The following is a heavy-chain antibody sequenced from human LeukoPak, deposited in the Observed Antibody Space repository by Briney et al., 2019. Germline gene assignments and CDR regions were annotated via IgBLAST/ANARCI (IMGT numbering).Heavy chain of an antibody. CDR2: IWYDGSNK. CDR1: GFTFSSYA. CDR3: AKGTLHLYYFDY. Sequence: GKSLRLSCAASGFTFSSYAIHWVRQAPGKGLEWVAVIWYDGSNKDYADSVKGRFTISRDNSKNTLYLQMNSLRAEDTAVYYCAKGTLHLYYFDYWGQGTLVTVSS. V-gene: IGHV3-33*06. D-gene: IGHD1-7*01. J-gene: IGHJ4*02.